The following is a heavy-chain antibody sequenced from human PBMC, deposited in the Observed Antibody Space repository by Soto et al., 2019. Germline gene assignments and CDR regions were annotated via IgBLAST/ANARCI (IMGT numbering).Heavy chain of an antibody. V-gene: IGHV2-5*02. Sequence: QITLKESGPTLVKPTQTLTLTCTFSGFSLSINGVAVGWIRQPPGQALEWLALIYWDDDQRYNPSLKNRLTITKATTRTQVVLTITNMDPVDTATYYCAHKRDVSRGFKYWGQGPLVTVSS. J-gene: IGHJ4*02. CDR1: GFSLSINGVA. CDR3: AHKRDVSRGFKY. CDR2: IYWDDDQ. D-gene: IGHD3-10*01.